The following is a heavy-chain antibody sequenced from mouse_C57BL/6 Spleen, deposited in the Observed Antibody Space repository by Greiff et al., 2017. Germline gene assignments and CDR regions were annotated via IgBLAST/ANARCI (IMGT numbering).Heavy chain of an antibody. Sequence: QVQLKQPGAELVRPGTSVKLSCKASGYTFTSYWMHWVKQRPGQGLEWIGVIDPSDSYTNYNQKFKGKATLTVDTSSSTAYMQLSSLTSEDSAVYYCARPRARGTFDVWGTGTTVTVSS. J-gene: IGHJ1*03. CDR3: ARPRARGTFDV. CDR1: GYTFTSYW. V-gene: IGHV1-59*01. D-gene: IGHD3-3*01. CDR2: IDPSDSYT.